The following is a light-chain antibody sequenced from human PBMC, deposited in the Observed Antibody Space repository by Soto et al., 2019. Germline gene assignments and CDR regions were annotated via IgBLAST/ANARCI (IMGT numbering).Light chain of an antibody. CDR2: GAS. Sequence: ETVLTQSPATLSVSPGQTATLSCTTSQGLKRNLSWYQQKLVQAPRVLIYGASTRATGISARFSGGGSGTEFTLTISSLQSEDFALYFCQQYEKWPPSITFGQGTRREIK. V-gene: IGKV3-15*01. CDR1: QGLKRN. CDR3: QQYEKWPPSIT. J-gene: IGKJ5*01.